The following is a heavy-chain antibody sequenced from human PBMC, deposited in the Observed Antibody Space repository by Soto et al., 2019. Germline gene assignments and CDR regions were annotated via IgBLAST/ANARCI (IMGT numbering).Heavy chain of an antibody. Sequence: PGGSLRLSCAASGFTFSTYSMNWVRQAPGKGLEWVSSVSSSSSYIYYADSVKGRFTISRDNAKNSLYLQMNSLRAEDTAVYYCAREGRYYYGMDVWGQGTTVTVSS. V-gene: IGHV3-21*01. CDR2: VSSSSSYI. J-gene: IGHJ6*02. CDR1: GFTFSTYS. CDR3: AREGRYYYGMDV.